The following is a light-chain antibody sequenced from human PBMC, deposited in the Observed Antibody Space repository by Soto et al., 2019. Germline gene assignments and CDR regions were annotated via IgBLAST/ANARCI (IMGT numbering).Light chain of an antibody. CDR2: KDN. Sequence: NFMLTQPHSVSESPGKTVIISCTGSGGSIASNYVQWYQQRPGSAPTNVIYKDNQRPSGVPDRFSGSIDSSSNSASLTISGLRTEDEAEYYCQSYGSGYMVFGGGTQLTVL. CDR3: QSYGSGYMV. CDR1: GGSIASNY. V-gene: IGLV6-57*02. J-gene: IGLJ2*01.